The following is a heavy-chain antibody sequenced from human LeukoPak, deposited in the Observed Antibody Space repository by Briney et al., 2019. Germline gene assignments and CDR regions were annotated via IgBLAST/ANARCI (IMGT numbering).Heavy chain of an antibody. CDR2: INPNSGGT. J-gene: IGHJ3*02. CDR3: AREGITIFGVVIRAFDI. Sequence: GASVKVSCKASGYTFTGYYMHWVRQAPGQGLEWMGWINPNSGGTNYAQKFQGRVTMTRDTSISTAYMELSRLRSDDTAVYYCAREGITIFGVVIRAFDIWGQGAMVTVSS. CDR1: GYTFTGYY. D-gene: IGHD3-3*01. V-gene: IGHV1-2*02.